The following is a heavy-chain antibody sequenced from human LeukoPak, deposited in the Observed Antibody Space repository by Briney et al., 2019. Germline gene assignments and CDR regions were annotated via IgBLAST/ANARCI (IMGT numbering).Heavy chain of an antibody. D-gene: IGHD5-18*01. CDR3: ARAGYSYGTGYYFDY. CDR1: GGSISSYY. V-gene: IGHV4-59*01. CDR2: IYYTGAT. J-gene: IGHJ4*02. Sequence: TETLSLTCTVSGGSISSYYWSWIRLPPGKGLEWIGYIYYTGATYYNPSLKSRVTISLDTSKNQFSLKLSSVTAADAAVYYCARAGYSYGTGYYFDYWGQGALVTVSS.